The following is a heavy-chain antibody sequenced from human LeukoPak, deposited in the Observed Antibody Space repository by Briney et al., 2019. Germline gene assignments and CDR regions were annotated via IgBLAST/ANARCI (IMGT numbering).Heavy chain of an antibody. D-gene: IGHD3-3*01. CDR2: IIPIFGTA. CDR1: GGTFSNYA. CDR3: ARDIPATDYDFWSGYYTQGVYYMDV. V-gene: IGHV1-69*06. J-gene: IGHJ6*03. Sequence: GASVKVSCKASGGTFSNYAISWVRQAPGQGLEWMGGIIPIFGTANYAQKFQGRVTITADKSTSTAYMELSSLRSEDTAVYYCARDIPATDYDFWSGYYTQGVYYMDVWGKGTTVTVSS.